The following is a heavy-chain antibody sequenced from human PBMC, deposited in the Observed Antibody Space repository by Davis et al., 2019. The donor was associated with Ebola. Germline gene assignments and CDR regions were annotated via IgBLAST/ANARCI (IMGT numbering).Heavy chain of an antibody. Sequence: GGSLRLSCAASGFTFSSYGMHWVRQAPGKGLEWVAFIRYDGSNKYYADSVKGRFTISRDNSKNTVYLQMNSLRAEDTALYYCAKEEASCGGDCYGYFDCWGQGTLVTVSS. CDR2: IRYDGSNK. J-gene: IGHJ4*02. V-gene: IGHV3-30*02. CDR3: AKEEASCGGDCYGYFDC. D-gene: IGHD2-21*02. CDR1: GFTFSSYG.